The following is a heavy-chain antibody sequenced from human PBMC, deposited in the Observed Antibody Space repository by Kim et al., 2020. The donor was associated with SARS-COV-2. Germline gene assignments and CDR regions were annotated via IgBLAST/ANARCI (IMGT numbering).Heavy chain of an antibody. D-gene: IGHD5-12*01. CDR3: ARPVGDGYGWYFDY. Sequence: SPSFQGQVTISADKSISTAYLQWSSLKASDTAMYYCARPVGDGYGWYFDYWGQGTLVTVSS. V-gene: IGHV5-51*01. J-gene: IGHJ4*02.